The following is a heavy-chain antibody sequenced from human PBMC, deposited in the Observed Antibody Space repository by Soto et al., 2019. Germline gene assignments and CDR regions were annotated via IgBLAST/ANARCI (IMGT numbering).Heavy chain of an antibody. V-gene: IGHV3-33*01. CDR3: ERQDGWVPLGY. Sequence: QVQLVESGAGVVQPGRSLRLSCAASGFTFSSYGMHCVRQAPGKGLEWVAVIWYDESKKYYADSVKGRFTISRDNSKNTRYLQIHRLRDEATAVYCCERQDGWVPLGYWGQGCLVTVAS. J-gene: IGHJ4*02. D-gene: IGHD2-15*01. CDR2: IWYDESKK. CDR1: GFTFSSYG.